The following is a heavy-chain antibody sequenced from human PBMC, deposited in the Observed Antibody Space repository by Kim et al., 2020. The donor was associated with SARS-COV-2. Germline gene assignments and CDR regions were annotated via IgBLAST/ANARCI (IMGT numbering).Heavy chain of an antibody. CDR3: ATLGVLRFLEWLLPYYYGMDV. CDR2: ISGSGGST. Sequence: VGSLRLSCAASGFTFSSYAMSWVRQAPGKGLEWVSAISGSGGSTYYADSVKGRFTISRDNSKNTLYLQMNSLRAEDTAVYYCATLGVLRFLEWLLPYYYGMDVWGQGTTVTVSS. V-gene: IGHV3-23*01. J-gene: IGHJ6*02. D-gene: IGHD3-3*01. CDR1: GFTFSSYA.